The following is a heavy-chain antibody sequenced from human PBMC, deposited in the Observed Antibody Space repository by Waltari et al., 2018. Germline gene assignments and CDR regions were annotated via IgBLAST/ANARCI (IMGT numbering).Heavy chain of an antibody. J-gene: IGHJ5*02. CDR3: AREGSAYCGGDCNGGWFDP. CDR2: IIPILGIA. D-gene: IGHD2-21*01. CDR1: GGTFSSYA. Sequence: QVQLVQSGAEVKKPGSSVKVSCKASGGTFSSYAISWVRQAPGQGLEWMGGIIPILGIANYAQKFQGRVTITADKSTSTAYMELSRLRSEDTAVYYCAREGSAYCGGDCNGGWFDPWGQGTLVTVSS. V-gene: IGHV1-69*10.